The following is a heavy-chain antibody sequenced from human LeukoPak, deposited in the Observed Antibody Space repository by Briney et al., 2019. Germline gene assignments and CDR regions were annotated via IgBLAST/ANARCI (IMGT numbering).Heavy chain of an antibody. V-gene: IGHV3-30*03. CDR2: ISYDGSNK. CDR3: ATGAGDYGYFQH. Sequence: PGGSLRLSCAASGFTLSSYGMHWVRQAPGKGLEWVAVISYDGSNKYYADSVKGRFTISRDNSKNTLYLQMNSLRAEDTAVYYCATGAGDYGYFQHWGQGTLVTVSS. D-gene: IGHD4-17*01. CDR1: GFTLSSYG. J-gene: IGHJ1*01.